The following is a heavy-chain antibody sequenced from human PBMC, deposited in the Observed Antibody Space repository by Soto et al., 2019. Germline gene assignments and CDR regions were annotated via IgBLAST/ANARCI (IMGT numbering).Heavy chain of an antibody. CDR2: ISGSGGST. V-gene: IGHV3-23*01. J-gene: IGHJ3*02. CDR3: AIPSDVWGRRNGGAFDI. Sequence: EVQLLESGGGLVQPGGSLRLSCAASGFTFSSYAMSWVRQAPGKGLEWVSAISGSGGSTYYADSVKGRFTISRDNSKNTLYLQMNSLRAEDTAVYYCAIPSDVWGRRNGGAFDIWGQGTMVTVSS. CDR1: GFTFSSYA. D-gene: IGHD3-16*01.